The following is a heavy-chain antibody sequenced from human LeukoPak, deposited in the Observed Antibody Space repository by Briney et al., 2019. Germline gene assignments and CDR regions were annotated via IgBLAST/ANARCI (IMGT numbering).Heavy chain of an antibody. Sequence: GGSLRLSCAASGLTFSSYGMNWVRHAPGKWLEWGLSISSSSSYINYADSVKGRFTISRDNAKNSLYLQMNSLRAEDTAVYYCARDSSGSGRHYYYMDVWGKGTTVTVSS. CDR3: ARDSSGSGRHYYYMDV. D-gene: IGHD3-10*01. J-gene: IGHJ6*03. V-gene: IGHV3-21*01. CDR2: ISSSSSYI. CDR1: GLTFSSYG.